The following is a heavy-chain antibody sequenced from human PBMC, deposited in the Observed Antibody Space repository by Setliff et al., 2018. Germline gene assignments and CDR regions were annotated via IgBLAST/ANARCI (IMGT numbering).Heavy chain of an antibody. V-gene: IGHV3-7*03. CDR1: GFTFSDYY. CDR3: VRARTTNYDFWSGLNAFDI. J-gene: IGHJ3*02. Sequence: GGSLRLSCAASGFTFSDYYMSWVRQAPGKGLEWVANIKQDGSDKYYVDSVKGRFTISRDNAKNSLSLQMNSLRAEDTAVYYCVRARTTNYDFWSGLNAFDIWGQGTMVTVSS. D-gene: IGHD3-3*01. CDR2: IKQDGSDK.